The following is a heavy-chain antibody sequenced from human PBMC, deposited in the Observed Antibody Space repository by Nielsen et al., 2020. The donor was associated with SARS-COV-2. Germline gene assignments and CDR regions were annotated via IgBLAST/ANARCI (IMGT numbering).Heavy chain of an antibody. J-gene: IGHJ6*02. CDR3: ARVYYYGSGSRRPYYYGMDV. V-gene: IGHV4-30-2*01. Sequence: SETLSLTCAVSGGSISSGGYSWSWIRQPPGKGLEWIGYIYHSGSTYYNPSLKSRVTISVDRSKNQFSLKLSSVTAADTAVYYCARVYYYGSGSRRPYYYGMDVWGQGTTVTVSS. CDR2: IYHSGST. CDR1: GGSISSGGYS. D-gene: IGHD3-10*01.